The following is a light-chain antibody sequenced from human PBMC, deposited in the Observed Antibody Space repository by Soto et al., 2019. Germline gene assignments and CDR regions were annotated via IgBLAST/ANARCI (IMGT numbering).Light chain of an antibody. V-gene: IGKV3-15*01. CDR3: HQYNNWPPS. CDR2: GAS. Sequence: EIVLTQSPGTLSLSPGERATLSCRASQSVSNNYLAWYQQKPGQAPRLLIYGASNRATGIPARFSGSGSGTEFTLTISSLQSEDFAVYYCHQYNNWPPSFGGGTKVDIK. J-gene: IGKJ4*01. CDR1: QSVSNN.